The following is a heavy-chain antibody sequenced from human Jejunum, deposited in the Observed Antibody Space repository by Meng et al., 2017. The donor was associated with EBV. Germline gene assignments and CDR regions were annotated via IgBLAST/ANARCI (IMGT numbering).Heavy chain of an antibody. CDR3: ARNYRDY. J-gene: IGHJ4*02. CDR2: INNDGSTT. D-gene: IGHD4-11*01. Sequence: GELGEPGRGLCPPGGSLRSSWAASGFTFSTYWMHWVRQTPGKGLEWVSRINNDGSTTQYADSVRGRFTISRDNAKSTLYLQMNSLTAEDTAVYYCARNYRDYWGQGTLVTVSS. V-gene: IGHV3-74*03. CDR1: GFTFSTYW.